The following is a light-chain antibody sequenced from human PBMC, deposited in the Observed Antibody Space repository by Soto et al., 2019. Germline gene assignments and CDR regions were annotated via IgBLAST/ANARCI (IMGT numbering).Light chain of an antibody. J-gene: IGLJ2*01. Sequence: QSVLTQPPSASGTPGQRVTIPCSGSSSNIGSNTVNWYQQLPGTAPKLLIYSNNQRPSGVPDRFSGSKSGTSASLAISGLQSEDEADYYCAAWDDSLNGVVFGGGTKLTDL. CDR1: SSNIGSNT. CDR3: AAWDDSLNGVV. V-gene: IGLV1-44*01. CDR2: SNN.